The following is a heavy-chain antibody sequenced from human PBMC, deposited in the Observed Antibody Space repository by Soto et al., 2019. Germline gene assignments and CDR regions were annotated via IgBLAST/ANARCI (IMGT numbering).Heavy chain of an antibody. CDR3: ASNANYDFWSGYPSCYYYMDV. D-gene: IGHD3-3*01. J-gene: IGHJ6*03. V-gene: IGHV1-18*01. CDR2: ISAYNGNT. Sequence: ASVKVSCKASGYTFTSYGISWVRQAPGQGLEWMGWISAYNGNTNYAQKLQGRVTMTTDTSTSTAYMELGSLRSDDTAVYYCASNANYDFWSGYPSCYYYMDVWG. CDR1: GYTFTSYG.